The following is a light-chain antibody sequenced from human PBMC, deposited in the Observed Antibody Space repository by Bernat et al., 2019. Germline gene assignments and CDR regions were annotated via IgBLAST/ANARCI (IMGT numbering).Light chain of an antibody. CDR2: RNN. CDR3: SAWDASLSAWV. Sequence: QAGLTQPPSMSKGLRQTATLTCTGNIDNVGYQGAAWLQQHQGHPPKLLSYRNNLRPSGISERFSAARLGNTASLTITGLQPEDEADYYCSAWDASLSAWVFGGGTKLTVL. CDR1: IDNVGYQG. J-gene: IGLJ3*02. V-gene: IGLV10-54*01.